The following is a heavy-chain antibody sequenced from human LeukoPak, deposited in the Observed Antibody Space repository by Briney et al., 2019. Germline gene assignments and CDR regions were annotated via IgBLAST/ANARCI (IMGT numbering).Heavy chain of an antibody. J-gene: IGHJ4*02. CDR1: GFSVTSYY. V-gene: IGHV4-4*09. D-gene: IGHD3-16*01. CDR3: ARQNYDYPDY. Sequence: TSETLSLTCAVSGFSVTSYYWSWIRQPPGKGLEWIGYISTSGSTNYNPSLKSRVTMSVDTSKSYFSLKLNSVTAADTAFYYCARQNYDYPDYWGQGTLVTVSS. CDR2: ISTSGST.